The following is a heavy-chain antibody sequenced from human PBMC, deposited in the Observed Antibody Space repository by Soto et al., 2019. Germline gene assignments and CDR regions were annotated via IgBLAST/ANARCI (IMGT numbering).Heavy chain of an antibody. CDR2: ISSISSTI. CDR1: GFTFSSYS. Sequence: GGSLRLSCAASGFTFSSYSMNWVRQAPGKGLEWVSYISSISSTIYYADSVKGRFTISRDNAKNSLYLQMNSLRAEDTAVYYCAAEATILNWFDPWGQGTLVTVSS. J-gene: IGHJ5*02. V-gene: IGHV3-48*01. CDR3: AAEATILNWFDP. D-gene: IGHD5-12*01.